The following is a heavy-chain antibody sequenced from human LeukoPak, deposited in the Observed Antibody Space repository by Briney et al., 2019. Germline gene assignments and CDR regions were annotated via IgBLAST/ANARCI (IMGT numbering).Heavy chain of an antibody. CDR2: ISGSGGST. V-gene: IGHV3-23*01. J-gene: IGHJ4*02. CDR3: AKPKAYYDSSGYEV. Sequence: PGGSLRLSCTASGFTFGDYAMSWVRQAPGKGLEWVSAISGSGGSTYYADSVKGRFTISRDNSKNTLYLQMNSLRAEDTAVYYCAKPKAYYDSSGYEVWGQGTLVTVSS. D-gene: IGHD3-22*01. CDR1: GFTFGDYA.